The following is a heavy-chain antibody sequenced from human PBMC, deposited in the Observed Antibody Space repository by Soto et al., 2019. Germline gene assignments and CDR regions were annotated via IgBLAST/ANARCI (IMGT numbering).Heavy chain of an antibody. J-gene: IGHJ6*02. CDR1: GGSISSSSYY. CDR3: AIHIAAAGAEGGSYSHYYYGMDV. CDR2: IYYSGST. V-gene: IGHV4-39*01. D-gene: IGHD6-13*01. Sequence: SETLSLTCTVAGGSISSSSYYWGWIRQPPGRGLEWIGSIYYSGSTYYNPSLKSRVTISVDTSKNQFSLKLSSVTAADTAVYYCAIHIAAAGAEGGSYSHYYYGMDVWGQGTTVTVSS.